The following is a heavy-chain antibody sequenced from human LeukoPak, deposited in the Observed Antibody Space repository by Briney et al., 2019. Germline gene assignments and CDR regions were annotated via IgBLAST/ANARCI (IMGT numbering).Heavy chain of an antibody. CDR3: ARGLTGI. J-gene: IGHJ3*02. D-gene: IGHD2-21*01. V-gene: IGHV3-21*01. Sequence: GGSLRHSCGASGFPFSTYSMMWVRQAPGKGVEWVAYIISSSSYIEYADSVKGRFTISRDNAKNLVYLQMNSLRAEDTAVYYCARGLTGIWGQGTMVTVSS. CDR2: IISSSSYI. CDR1: GFPFSTYS.